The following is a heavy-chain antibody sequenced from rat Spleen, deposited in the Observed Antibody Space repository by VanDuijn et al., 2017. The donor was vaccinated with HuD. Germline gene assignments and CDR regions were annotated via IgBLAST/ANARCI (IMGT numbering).Heavy chain of an antibody. Sequence: EVQLVESGGGLVQPGRSLKLSCAASGFTFSDYAMAWVRQAPKKGLEWVATIIYDGSSTYYRDSVKGRFTISRDNAKSTLYLQMDSLRSEDTATYYYATPHTTGIPTGYWGQGVMVTVSS. V-gene: IGHV5-17*01. D-gene: IGHD1-9*01. CDR3: ATPHTTGIPTGY. CDR2: IIYDGSST. CDR1: GFTFSDYA. J-gene: IGHJ2*01.